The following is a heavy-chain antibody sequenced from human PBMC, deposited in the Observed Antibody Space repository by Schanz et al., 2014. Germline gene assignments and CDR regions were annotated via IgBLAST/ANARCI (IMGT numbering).Heavy chain of an antibody. CDR3: AKDQGSYGSGSYSYFDY. J-gene: IGHJ4*02. V-gene: IGHV3-23*01. D-gene: IGHD3-10*01. Sequence: EVQLLESGGGLVQPGGSLRLSCAASGFTFSIYGMSWVRQAPGKGLEWVSRMIGSGSSVFYADSVKGRFIISRDNSKNNSKNTLYLQMNSLRAEDTAVYYCAKDQGSYGSGSYSYFDYWGQGTLATVSS. CDR2: MIGSGSSV. CDR1: GFTFSIYG.